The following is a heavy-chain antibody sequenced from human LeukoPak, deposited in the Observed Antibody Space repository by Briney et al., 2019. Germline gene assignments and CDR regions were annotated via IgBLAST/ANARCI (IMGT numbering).Heavy chain of an antibody. D-gene: IGHD3-3*01. J-gene: IGHJ4*02. CDR3: ANSQGTIFGVVDY. Sequence: PGGSLRLSCEASGFSFSSHAMNWVRQAPGKGLEWVSTISNGGTYIYYADSVKGRFTISRDNSKNILHLQLNNLRAEDSAIYYCANSQGTIFGVVDYWGQGTLVTVSS. CDR1: GFSFSSHA. V-gene: IGHV3-21*04. CDR2: ISNGGTYI.